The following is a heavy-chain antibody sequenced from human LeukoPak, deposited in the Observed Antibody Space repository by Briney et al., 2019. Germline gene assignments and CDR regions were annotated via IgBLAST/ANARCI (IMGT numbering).Heavy chain of an antibody. V-gene: IGHV1-18*01. Sequence: ASVKVSCKAPGYSFASYAVSCVREAPGPGLEWMGWIGADSGKADYTQNFHGRVTITTDTSTRTAYMHLMSLRSDDTTVCCCSRQKCSGGSCDREIWGQGTLGSVSS. J-gene: IGHJ4*02. CDR3: SRQKCSGGSCDREI. CDR2: IGADSGKA. CDR1: GYSFASYA. D-gene: IGHD2-15*01.